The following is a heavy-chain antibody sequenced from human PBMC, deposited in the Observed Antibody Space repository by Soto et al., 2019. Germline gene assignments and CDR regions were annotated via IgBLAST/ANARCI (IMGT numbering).Heavy chain of an antibody. Sequence: SETLSLTCTVSGGSVSSSSCYWSWIRQPPGKGLEWIGYIYYSGSTKYNPSLKSRVTISVDTSKNQFSLKLSSVTAADTAVYYCARDRPAVAGFDYWGQGTLVTVS. J-gene: IGHJ4*02. D-gene: IGHD6-19*01. V-gene: IGHV4-61*01. CDR2: IYYSGST. CDR1: GGSVSSSSCY. CDR3: ARDRPAVAGFDY.